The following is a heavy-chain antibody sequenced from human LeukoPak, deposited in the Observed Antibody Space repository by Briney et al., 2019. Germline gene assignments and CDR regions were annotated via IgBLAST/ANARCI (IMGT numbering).Heavy chain of an antibody. CDR1: GFTFSSYA. D-gene: IGHD3-22*01. CDR2: ISGSGGST. V-gene: IGHV3-23*01. Sequence: GGALRLSCAASGFTFSSYAMSWVRQAPGKGLEWVSAISGSGGSTYYADSVKGRFTISRDNSKNTLYLQMNSQRAEDTAVYYCAKRGYDSSAYPDYWGQGTLVTVSS. CDR3: AKRGYDSSAYPDY. J-gene: IGHJ4*02.